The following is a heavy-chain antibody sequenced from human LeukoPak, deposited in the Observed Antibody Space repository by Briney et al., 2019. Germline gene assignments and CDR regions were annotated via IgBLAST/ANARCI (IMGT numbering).Heavy chain of an antibody. J-gene: IGHJ3*02. D-gene: IGHD3-9*01. CDR1: GFTFSSYG. V-gene: IGHV3-23*01. Sequence: GSLRLSCAASGFTFSSYGMSWVRQAPGKGLEWVSAISGSGGSTYYADSVKGRFTISRDNSKNTLYLQMNSLRAEDTAVYYCARGGDYDILTGYVYDAFDIWGQGTMVTVSS. CDR2: ISGSGGST. CDR3: ARGGDYDILTGYVYDAFDI.